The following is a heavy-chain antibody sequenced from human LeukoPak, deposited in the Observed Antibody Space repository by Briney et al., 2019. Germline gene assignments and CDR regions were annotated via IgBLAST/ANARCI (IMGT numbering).Heavy chain of an antibody. V-gene: IGHV4-34*01. CDR2: INHSGST. D-gene: IGHD1-26*01. Sequence: SETLSLTCAVYGGPLSVYYWSWFRQPPGKGLEWIGEINHSGSTNYNPSLKSRVTISVDTSKNQFSLKLSSVTAADTAVYYCARGVGYYFDYWGQGTLVTVSS. CDR1: GGPLSVYY. J-gene: IGHJ4*02. CDR3: ARGVGYYFDY.